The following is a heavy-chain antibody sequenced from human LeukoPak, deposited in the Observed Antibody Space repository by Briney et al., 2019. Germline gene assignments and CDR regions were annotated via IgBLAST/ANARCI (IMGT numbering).Heavy chain of an antibody. CDR1: GGSISRYY. Sequence: MSSETLSLTCTVSGGSISRYYWSWIRQPPGKGLEWIGYIYTWGSPIYNPSLKSRVTISVDTAKNQFSLKLSSVTAADTAVYYCARDCSGGSCFLLGGPSDAFDIWGQGTMVTVSS. CDR2: IYTWGSP. V-gene: IGHV4-4*09. CDR3: ARDCSGGSCFLLGGPSDAFDI. D-gene: IGHD2-15*01. J-gene: IGHJ3*02.